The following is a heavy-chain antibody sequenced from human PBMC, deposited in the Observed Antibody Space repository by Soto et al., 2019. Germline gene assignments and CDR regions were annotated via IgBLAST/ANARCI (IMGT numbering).Heavy chain of an antibody. CDR2: IYHSGST. CDR3: ARGDCGGDCSDAFDI. Sequence: SETLSLTCAVSGGSISSGGYSWSWIRQPPGKGLEWIGYIYHSGSTYYNPSLKSRVTISVDGSKNQFSLKLSSVTAADTAVYYCARGDCGGDCSDAFDIWGQGTMVTVSS. D-gene: IGHD2-21*01. CDR1: GGSISSGGYS. V-gene: IGHV4-30-2*01. J-gene: IGHJ3*02.